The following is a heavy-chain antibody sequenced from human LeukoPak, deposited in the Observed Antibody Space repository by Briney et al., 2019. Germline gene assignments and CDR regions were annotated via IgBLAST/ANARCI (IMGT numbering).Heavy chain of an antibody. D-gene: IGHD6-13*01. CDR3: ARDSQAVGTDFDY. CDR1: GFTFSNYN. Sequence: GGSLRLSCAASGFTFSNYNMNWVRLAPGKGLEWVSSISSSSSYITYADSVKGRFTISRDNAKNSLYLQMHSLRAEDTAVYYCARDSQAVGTDFDYWGQGTLVTVSS. V-gene: IGHV3-21*01. CDR2: ISSSSSYI. J-gene: IGHJ4*02.